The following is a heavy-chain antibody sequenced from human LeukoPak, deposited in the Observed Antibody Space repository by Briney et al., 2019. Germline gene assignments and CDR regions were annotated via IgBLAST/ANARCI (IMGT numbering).Heavy chain of an antibody. V-gene: IGHV3-23*01. J-gene: IGHJ4*02. CDR1: GFTFTNYA. CDR3: AKDRDTTSARAGSAFDY. CDR2: LSGGSSVT. D-gene: IGHD6-19*01. Sequence: GGSLRLSCAASGFTFTNYAMSWVRQTPGKGLEWVSILSGGSSVTYHADSVKGRFTISRDNSKNTLYLQMSGLRDEDTAVYYCAKDRDTTSARAGSAFDYWAQGTLVTVSS.